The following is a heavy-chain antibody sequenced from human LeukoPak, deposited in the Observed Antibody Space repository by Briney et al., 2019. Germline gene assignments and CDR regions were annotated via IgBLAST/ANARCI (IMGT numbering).Heavy chain of an antibody. Sequence: SETLSLTCAVYGGSSSGYYWSWIRQPPGKGLEWIGEINHSGSTNYNPSLKSRVTISVDTSKNQFSLKLSSVTAADTAVYYCARVHGPRYCSGGSCYPRWFDPWGQGTLVTVSS. J-gene: IGHJ5*02. D-gene: IGHD2-15*01. CDR1: GGSSSGYY. CDR2: INHSGST. CDR3: ARVHGPRYCSGGSCYPRWFDP. V-gene: IGHV4-34*01.